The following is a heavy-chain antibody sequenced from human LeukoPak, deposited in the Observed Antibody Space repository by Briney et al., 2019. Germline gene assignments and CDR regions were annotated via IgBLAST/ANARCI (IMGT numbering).Heavy chain of an antibody. CDR2: ILYYGSDK. CDR3: ATYYYDSATDY. V-gene: IGHV3-30*01. Sequence: GGSLRLSCAASGFAFSSYAMDWVRQAPGKGLEWVAVILYYGSDKYYADSVKGRFTISRDNSKNTLYLQMDSLRAEDTAVYYCATYYYDSATDYWGQGTLVTVSS. J-gene: IGHJ4*02. CDR1: GFAFSSYA. D-gene: IGHD3-22*01.